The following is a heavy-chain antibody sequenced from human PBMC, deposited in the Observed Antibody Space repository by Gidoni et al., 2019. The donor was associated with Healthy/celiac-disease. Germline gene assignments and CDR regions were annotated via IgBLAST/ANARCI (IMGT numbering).Heavy chain of an antibody. CDR1: GGSIRSSSYY. J-gene: IGHJ4*02. D-gene: IGHD6-13*01. CDR2: IYYSGST. Sequence: QLQLQESGPGLVKPSETLSLTCTVSGGSIRSSSYYWGWIRQPPGKGLEWIGSIYYSGSTYYNPSLQSRVTISVDTSKNQFSLKLSSVTAADTAVYYCARVLIAAAGPSDYFDYWGQGTLVTVSS. CDR3: ARVLIAAAGPSDYFDY. V-gene: IGHV4-39*07.